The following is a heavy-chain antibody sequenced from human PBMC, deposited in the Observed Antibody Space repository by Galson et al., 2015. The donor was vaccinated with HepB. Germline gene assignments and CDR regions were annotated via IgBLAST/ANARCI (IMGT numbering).Heavy chain of an antibody. Sequence: SLRLSCAASGFTFGSSWMHWVREVPGKGLLWVSGIGSDGSNISYADSAKGRFTISRDNAKNTLYLQMNSLRAEDTAVFYCAKLCISECYYSPDYWGQGTLVTVSS. CDR2: IGSDGSNI. V-gene: IGHV3-74*01. J-gene: IGHJ4*02. CDR3: AKLCISECYYSPDY. CDR1: GFTFGSSW. D-gene: IGHD2-21*01.